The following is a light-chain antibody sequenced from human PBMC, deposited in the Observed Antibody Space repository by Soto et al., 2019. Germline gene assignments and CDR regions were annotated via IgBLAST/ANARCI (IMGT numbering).Light chain of an antibody. CDR3: QQYNSYLWT. Sequence: EIQMTQSPSTLSASVGDRVTITCRASQSISSWLAWYQQKPWKAPKLLIYDASSLESGVPSRFSGSGSGTEFTLTISSLQPDDFATYYCQQYNSYLWTFGQGTKVDIK. J-gene: IGKJ1*01. V-gene: IGKV1-5*01. CDR1: QSISSW. CDR2: DAS.